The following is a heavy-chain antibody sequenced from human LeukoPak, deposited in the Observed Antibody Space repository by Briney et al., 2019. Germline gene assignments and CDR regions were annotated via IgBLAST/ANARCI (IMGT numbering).Heavy chain of an antibody. CDR3: AAILPRHDFWSGYPSYYFDY. Sequence: SETLSLTCTVSGGSISSSSYYWGWIRQPPGKGLEGIGSIYYSGSTYYNPSLKSRVTISVDTSKNQFSLKLSSVTAADTAVYYCAAILPRHDFWSGYPSYYFDYWGQGILVTVSS. D-gene: IGHD3-3*01. J-gene: IGHJ4*02. V-gene: IGHV4-39*07. CDR1: GGSISSSSYY. CDR2: IYYSGST.